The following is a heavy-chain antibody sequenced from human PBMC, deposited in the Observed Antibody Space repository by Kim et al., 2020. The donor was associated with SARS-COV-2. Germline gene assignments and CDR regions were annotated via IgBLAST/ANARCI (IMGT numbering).Heavy chain of an antibody. V-gene: IGHV3-30-3*01. Sequence: GGSLRLSCAASGSTFSSYAMHWVRQAPGKGLEWVAVISYDGSNKYYADSVEGQFTISRDNSKNTLYLQRNSLRAEDTAVYCCSNSGVVDDYYYYGMDGWGQGATVTV. J-gene: IGHJ6*01. CDR1: GSTFSSYA. D-gene: IGHD1-26*01. CDR2: ISYDGSNK. CDR3: SNSGVVDDYYYYGMDG.